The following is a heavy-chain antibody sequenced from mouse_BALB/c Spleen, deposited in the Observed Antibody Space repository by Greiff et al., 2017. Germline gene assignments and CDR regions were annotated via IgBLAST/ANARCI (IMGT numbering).Heavy chain of an antibody. V-gene: IGHV1S81*02. CDR1: GYTFTSYY. Sequence: QVQLKQPGAELVKPGASVKLSCKASGYTFTSYYMYWVKQRPGQGLEWIGGINPSNGGTNFNEKFKSKATLTVDKSSSTAYMQLSSLTSEDSAVYYCTRRGSSYYYAMDYWGQGTSVTVSS. J-gene: IGHJ4*01. D-gene: IGHD1-1*01. CDR3: TRRGSSYYYAMDY. CDR2: INPSNGGT.